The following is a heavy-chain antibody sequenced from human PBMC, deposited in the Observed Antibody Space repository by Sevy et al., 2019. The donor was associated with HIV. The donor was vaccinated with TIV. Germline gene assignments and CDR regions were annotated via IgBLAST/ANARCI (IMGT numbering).Heavy chain of an antibody. Sequence: GGSLRLSCAASGFTFSSYGMHWVRQAPGKGLGWVAVISYDGSNKYYADSVKGRFTISRDNSKNTLYLQMNSLRAEDTAVYYCAKGRWLVHDYWGQGTLVTVSS. D-gene: IGHD6-19*01. J-gene: IGHJ4*02. CDR3: AKGRWLVHDY. V-gene: IGHV3-30*18. CDR2: ISYDGSNK. CDR1: GFTFSSYG.